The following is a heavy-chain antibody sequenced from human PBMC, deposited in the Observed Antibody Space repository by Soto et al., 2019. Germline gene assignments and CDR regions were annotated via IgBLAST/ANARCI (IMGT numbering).Heavy chain of an antibody. CDR1: GLTFSSNE. J-gene: IGHJ3*02. CDR3: TKEKSVMYSGYDAFDI. V-gene: IGHV3-48*03. D-gene: IGHD5-12*01. Sequence: EVQLVESGGGLVQPGGSLRLSCAASGLTFSSNEMDWVRQAPGEGLEWVAHITGSGDTLYADSVKGRFTISRDNADNSLYLQMDSLRAEDTAVYYCTKEKSVMYSGYDAFDIWGRGTMVIVSS. CDR2: ITGSGDT.